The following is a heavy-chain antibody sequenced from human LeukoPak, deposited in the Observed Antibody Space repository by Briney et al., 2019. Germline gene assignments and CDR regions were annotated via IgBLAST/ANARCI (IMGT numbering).Heavy chain of an antibody. CDR2: IYHSGST. CDR1: GGSISSGGYY. D-gene: IGHD3-22*01. CDR3: ARGDSSGYWWYFDY. Sequence: PSQTLSLTCTVSGGSISSGGYYWSWIRQPPGKGLEWIGYIYHSGSTYYNPSLKSRVTISVDRSKNQFSLKLSSVTAADTAVYYCARGDSSGYWWYFDYWGQGTLVTVSS. V-gene: IGHV4-30-2*01. J-gene: IGHJ4*02.